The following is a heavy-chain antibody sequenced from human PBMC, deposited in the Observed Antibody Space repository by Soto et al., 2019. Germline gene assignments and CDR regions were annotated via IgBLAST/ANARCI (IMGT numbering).Heavy chain of an antibody. CDR2: IIPIFGTA. CDR3: ASRSGSYYFYYYYGMDV. D-gene: IGHD3-10*01. Sequence: VQLVQSGAEVKKPGSSVKVSCKASGGTFSSYAISWVRQAPGQGLEWMGGIIPIFGTANYAQKFQGRVTITADESTSTAYMELSSLRSEDTAVYYCASRSGSYYFYYYYGMDVWGQGTTVTVSS. J-gene: IGHJ6*02. V-gene: IGHV1-69*01. CDR1: GGTFSSYA.